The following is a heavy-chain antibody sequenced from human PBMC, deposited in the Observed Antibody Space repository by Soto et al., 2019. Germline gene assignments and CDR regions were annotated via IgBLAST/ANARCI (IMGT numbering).Heavy chain of an antibody. CDR1: GGSISSSSYY. Sequence: SETLSLTCTVSGGSISSSSYYWGWIRQPPGKGLEWIGSIYYSGSTYYNPSLKSRVTISVDTSKNQFSLKLSSVTAADTAVYYCARPYSSSWYAFDYWGQGTLVTVSS. J-gene: IGHJ4*02. D-gene: IGHD6-13*01. V-gene: IGHV4-39*01. CDR2: IYYSGST. CDR3: ARPYSSSWYAFDY.